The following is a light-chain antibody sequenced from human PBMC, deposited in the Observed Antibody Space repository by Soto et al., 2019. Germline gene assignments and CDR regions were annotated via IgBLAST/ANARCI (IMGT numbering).Light chain of an antibody. CDR2: DVS. CDR1: SSDVGGYNY. Sequence: QSALTQPRSVSGSPGQSVTISCTGTSSDVGGYNYVSWYQQHPDKAPKLMIYDVSKRPSGVPDRFSGSKSDNTASLTISGLQADDEADYYCCSYAGTDTYVVFGGGTQLTVL. J-gene: IGLJ2*01. CDR3: CSYAGTDTYVV. V-gene: IGLV2-11*01.